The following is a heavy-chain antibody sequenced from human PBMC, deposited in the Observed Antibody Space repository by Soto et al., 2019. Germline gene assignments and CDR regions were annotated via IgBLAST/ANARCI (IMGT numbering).Heavy chain of an antibody. Sequence: QLQLQESGSGLVKPSQTLSLTCAVSGGSISSGGYSWSWIRQPPGKGLEWIGYIYHSGSTYSYPSPKSRVTLSVDTSKNQFALKLSSVTAADTAGYYCARAGGLGAVAADYWGPGTLVTVSS. CDR1: GGSISSGGYS. D-gene: IGHD6-19*01. V-gene: IGHV4-30-2*01. J-gene: IGHJ4*02. CDR3: ARAGGLGAVAADY. CDR2: IYHSGST.